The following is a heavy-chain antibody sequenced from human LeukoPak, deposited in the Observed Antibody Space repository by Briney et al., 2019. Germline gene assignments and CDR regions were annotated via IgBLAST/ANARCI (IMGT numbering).Heavy chain of an antibody. CDR2: VSAGHHA. Sequence: GGSLRLSCTASGFTLGGHDMHWVRQTTGDGLEWVAAVSAGHHAFYAGSVKGRFTVSREDAKNSLYLQMNSLRAGDTAVYYWVREARGYHYTYFDYWGQGSLVTVSS. CDR3: VREARGYHYTYFDY. D-gene: IGHD5-18*01. J-gene: IGHJ4*02. V-gene: IGHV3-13*01. CDR1: GFTLGGHD.